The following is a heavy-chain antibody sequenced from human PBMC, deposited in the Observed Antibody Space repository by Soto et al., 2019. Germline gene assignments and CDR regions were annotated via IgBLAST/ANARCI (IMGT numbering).Heavy chain of an antibody. CDR1: RGSISSGDYF. CDR3: ARAPSTYYYDSSGYYYNWFDP. D-gene: IGHD3-22*01. J-gene: IGHJ5*02. Sequence: PPETLSLTCTVSRGSISSGDYFWTWIRQPPGKGLEWIGNIYYRGSTYYSPSLKSRVTISVDTSKNQFSLKLSSVTAADTAVYYCARAPSTYYYDSSGYYYNWFDPWGQGTLVTSPQ. CDR2: IYYRGST. V-gene: IGHV4-30-4*01.